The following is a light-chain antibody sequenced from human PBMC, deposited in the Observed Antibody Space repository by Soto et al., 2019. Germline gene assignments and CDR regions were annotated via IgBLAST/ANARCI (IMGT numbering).Light chain of an antibody. CDR1: QGIRND. CDR2: AAS. Sequence: DIQLTQSPSPLSASVGYRVTITCRASQGIRNDLGWYQQKPGKAPKLLIYAASTLQSGVPSRFSGSGSGTEFTLTISSLQPEDFATYYCQQLNSYPRSITFGQGTRLEIK. V-gene: IGKV1-17*01. J-gene: IGKJ5*01. CDR3: QQLNSYPRSIT.